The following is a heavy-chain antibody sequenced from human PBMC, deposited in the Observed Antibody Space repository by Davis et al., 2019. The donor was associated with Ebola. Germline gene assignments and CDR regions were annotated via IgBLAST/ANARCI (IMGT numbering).Heavy chain of an antibody. V-gene: IGHV3-7*03. J-gene: IGHJ4*02. Sequence: GESLKISCAASGFTFSNYWMSWVRQAPVKGLEWVANIKQDGSEKQYVDSVKGRFSISRDNTKNSLYLQMNSLRPEDTAMHYCARGGTGYSYGYEAYWGQGTLVTVSS. CDR1: GFTFSNYW. CDR2: IKQDGSEK. CDR3: ARGGTGYSYGYEAY. D-gene: IGHD5-18*01.